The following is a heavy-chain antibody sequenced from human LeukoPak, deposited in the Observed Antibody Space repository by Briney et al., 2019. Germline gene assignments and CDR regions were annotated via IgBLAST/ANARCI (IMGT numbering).Heavy chain of an antibody. CDR2: IYYSWDT. CDR1: GFTFSSYA. V-gene: IGHV4-59*05. D-gene: IGHD3-22*01. Sequence: GSLRLSCAASGFTFSSYAMSWVRQAPGKGLEWIGSIYYSWDTYYNPSLKSRVTISVDTSKNQFSLKLSSVTAADTAVYYCATTSYYYDSPDYWGQGTLVTVSS. J-gene: IGHJ4*02. CDR3: ATTSYYYDSPDY.